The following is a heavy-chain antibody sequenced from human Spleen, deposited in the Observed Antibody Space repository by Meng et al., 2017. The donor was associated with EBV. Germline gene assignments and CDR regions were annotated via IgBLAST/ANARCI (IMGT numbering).Heavy chain of an antibody. CDR3: ARGLQQGLAPEEFNS. Sequence: VQLPQGGAGRLRPSETLSVPCPVYGGSFSGYDGSWHRQPPGKGLQWIGDINHSGSTNYNPSLKSRVTISVDTSKNQFSLKLSSVTAADTAVYYCARGLQQGLAPEEFNSWGQGTLVTVSS. D-gene: IGHD6-19*01. V-gene: IGHV4-34*01. CDR1: GGSFSGYD. J-gene: IGHJ4*02. CDR2: INHSGST.